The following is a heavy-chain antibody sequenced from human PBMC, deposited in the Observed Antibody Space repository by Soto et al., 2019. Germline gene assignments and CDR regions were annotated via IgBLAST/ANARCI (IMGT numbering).Heavy chain of an antibody. CDR3: TRHSCSSTSCYIFSNV. J-gene: IGHJ6*04. D-gene: IGHD2-2*02. CDR2: IRSKANSYAT. Sequence: GGSLRLSCAASGFTFSGSAMHWVRQASGKGLEWVGRIRSKANSYATAYAASVKGRFTISRDDSKNTAYLQMNSLKTEDTAVYYCTRHSCSSTSCYIFSNVWGKGTTVTVSS. V-gene: IGHV3-73*01. CDR1: GFTFSGSA.